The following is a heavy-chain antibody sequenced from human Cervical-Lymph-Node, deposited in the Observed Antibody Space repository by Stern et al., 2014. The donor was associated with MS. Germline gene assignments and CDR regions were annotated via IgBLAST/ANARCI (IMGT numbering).Heavy chain of an antibody. J-gene: IGHJ4*02. CDR1: GDSISSYY. D-gene: IGHD4-23*01. V-gene: IGHV4-59*08. CDR2: VYYSGTT. Sequence: VQLVESGPGLVKPSETLSLTCTVSGDSISSYYWSWIRQPPGKGLEWIGHVYYSGTTYYNPSLTGGVTISVDTSKNQFSLNLNSVTAADTAVYYCARLSTVVDYWGQGTLVTVSS. CDR3: ARLSTVVDY.